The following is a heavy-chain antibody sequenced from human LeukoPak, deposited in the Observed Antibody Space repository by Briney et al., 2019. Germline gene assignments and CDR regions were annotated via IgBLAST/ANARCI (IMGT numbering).Heavy chain of an antibody. Sequence: SETLSLTCAVSGVSFDDYYWSWVRQTPGKGLEWIGEINHSGYTNDSLSLKSRVTLSIDTSRKQFSLNLRSVTVADAGIYYCTRMTTGHDYWGQGTLVTVSS. CDR1: GVSFDDYY. CDR3: TRMTTGHDY. CDR2: INHSGYT. J-gene: IGHJ4*02. V-gene: IGHV4-34*01. D-gene: IGHD4-17*01.